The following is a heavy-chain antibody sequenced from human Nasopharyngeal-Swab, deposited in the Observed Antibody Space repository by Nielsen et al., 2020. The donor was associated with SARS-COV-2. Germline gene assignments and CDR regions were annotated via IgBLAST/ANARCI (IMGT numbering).Heavy chain of an antibody. V-gene: IGHV3-30-3*01. CDR1: GFTFSRYT. CDR3: ASTPLDSSGYYYAFNY. J-gene: IGHJ4*02. D-gene: IGHD3-22*01. Sequence: GGSLRLSCAASGFTFSRYTMHWVRQAPGKGLEWVAVISYDGSNKYYADSVKGRFTISRDISKNTLYLQMNSLRAADTAVFYCASTPLDSSGYYYAFNYWGRGTLVTVSS. CDR2: ISYDGSNK.